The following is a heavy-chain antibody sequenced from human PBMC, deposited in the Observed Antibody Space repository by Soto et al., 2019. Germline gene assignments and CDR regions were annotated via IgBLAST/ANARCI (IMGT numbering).Heavy chain of an antibody. D-gene: IGHD1-7*01. Sequence: QVPLVQSGAEVKKPGASVKVSCKASGYTFTGYYMHWVRQAPGQGLEWMGWINPNSGGTNYAQKFQGWVTMTRDTSISTAYMELSRLRSDDTAVYYCARTRFSNWNYGGAFDIWGQGTMVTVSS. CDR3: ARTRFSNWNYGGAFDI. J-gene: IGHJ3*02. CDR2: INPNSGGT. V-gene: IGHV1-2*04. CDR1: GYTFTGYY.